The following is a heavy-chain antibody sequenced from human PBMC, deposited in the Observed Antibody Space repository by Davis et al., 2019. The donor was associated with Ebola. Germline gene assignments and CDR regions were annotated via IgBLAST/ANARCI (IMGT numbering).Heavy chain of an antibody. Sequence: PSETLSLTCTVPGGSISSYYWSWIRQPPGKGLEWIGYFYYSGSTNYNPSLKSRVTISVDTSKNQFSLKLSFVTAADTAVYYCARRDCSSTSCYYDYWGQGTLVTVSS. D-gene: IGHD2-2*01. CDR2: FYYSGST. CDR3: ARRDCSSTSCYYDY. CDR1: GGSISSYY. V-gene: IGHV4-59*08. J-gene: IGHJ4*02.